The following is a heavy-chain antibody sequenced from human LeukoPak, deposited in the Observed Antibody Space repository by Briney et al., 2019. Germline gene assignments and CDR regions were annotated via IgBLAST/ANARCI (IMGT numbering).Heavy chain of an antibody. J-gene: IGHJ4*02. Sequence: GGSLRLSCAASGFSVSTNYMSWVRQAPGKGLEWVSVIYSSGNTYYADSVKGRFTISRDNSKNTLYLQMNSLRAEDTAVYYCAREKSDIVLTSYYFDYWGQGTLVTVSS. CDR3: AREKSDIVLTSYYFDY. CDR2: IYSSGNT. CDR1: GFSVSTNY. V-gene: IGHV3-53*01. D-gene: IGHD5-12*01.